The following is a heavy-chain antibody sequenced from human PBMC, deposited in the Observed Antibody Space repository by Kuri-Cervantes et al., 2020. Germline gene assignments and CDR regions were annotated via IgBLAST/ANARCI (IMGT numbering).Heavy chain of an antibody. Sequence: GESLKISCADSGFTFSSYGMHWVRQAPGKGLEWVAVIWYDGSNKYYADSVKGRFTISRDNAKNSLYLQMNSLRAEDTAVYYCARAPYNFWSGYYYYWGQGTLVTVSS. J-gene: IGHJ4*02. CDR3: ARAPYNFWSGYYYY. D-gene: IGHD3-3*01. CDR2: IWYDGSNK. V-gene: IGHV3-33*08. CDR1: GFTFSSYG.